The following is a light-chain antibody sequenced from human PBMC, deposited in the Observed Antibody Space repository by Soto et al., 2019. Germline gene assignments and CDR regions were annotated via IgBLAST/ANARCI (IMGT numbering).Light chain of an antibody. CDR1: SGSIASNY. J-gene: IGLJ2*01. V-gene: IGLV6-57*04. CDR2: EDS. CDR3: QSFDINNVV. Sequence: NFMLTQPHSLSESPGKTVTISCTRSSGSIASNYVQWYQQRPGSAPTPVIYEDSQRPSGVPDRFSGSIDSSSNSASLTISRLQTEDEADYYCQSFDINNVVFGGGTKLTVL.